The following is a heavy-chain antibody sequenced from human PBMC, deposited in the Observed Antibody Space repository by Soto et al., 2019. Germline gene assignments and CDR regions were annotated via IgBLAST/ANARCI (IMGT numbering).Heavy chain of an antibody. CDR1: GFTFRWFG. CDR2: ISNDGSNE. CDR3: AKGEVRGIIPSYFDY. D-gene: IGHD3-10*01. Sequence: PVGSLRLSCAGSGFTFRWFGMNWVRQAPGKGLEWVAHISNDGSNEYYVDSVKGRFTISRDNSKNTLYLQMDSLRAEDTAVYYCAKGEVRGIIPSYFDYWGLGTLVTVSS. J-gene: IGHJ4*02. V-gene: IGHV3-30*18.